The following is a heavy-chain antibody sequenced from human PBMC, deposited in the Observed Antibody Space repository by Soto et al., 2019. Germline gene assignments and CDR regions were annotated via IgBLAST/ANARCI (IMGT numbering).Heavy chain of an antibody. J-gene: IGHJ6*03. D-gene: IGHD6-19*01. CDR1: GFTFSNAW. Sequence: GGSLRLSCAASGFTFSNAWMNWVRQAPGKGLEWVGRIKSKTDGSTIYYADSVKGRFTISRDNAKNSLYLQMNSLRAEDTAVYYCARGGSGSDYYYMDVWGKGTTVTVSS. CDR3: ARGGSGSDYYYMDV. CDR2: IKSKTDGSTI. V-gene: IGHV3-11*01.